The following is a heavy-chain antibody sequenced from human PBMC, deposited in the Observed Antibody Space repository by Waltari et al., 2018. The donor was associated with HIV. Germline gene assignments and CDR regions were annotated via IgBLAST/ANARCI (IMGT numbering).Heavy chain of an antibody. CDR1: GYTFPSYD. V-gene: IGHV1-8*01. Sequence: QVQLVQSGAEVKKPGASVKVSCKASGYTFPSYDINWVRQATGPGLEWMGWMNPNSGNTGYAQKFQGRVTMTRNTSISTAYMELSSLRSEDTAVYYCARKPYSYDSSGHVVFYGMDVWGQGTTVTVSS. J-gene: IGHJ6*02. D-gene: IGHD3-22*01. CDR3: ARKPYSYDSSGHVVFYGMDV. CDR2: MNPNSGNT.